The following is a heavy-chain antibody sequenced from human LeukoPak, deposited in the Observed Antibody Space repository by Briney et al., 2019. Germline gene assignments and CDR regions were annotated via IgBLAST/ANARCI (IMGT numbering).Heavy chain of an antibody. Sequence: GESLKISCKGSGYRFTSYWIGWVRQMPGKGLEWMGIIYPGDSDTRYSPSFQGQVTFSADKSISTVYLQWSSLKASDTAMYYCARRSGVDPSISDYWGQGTLVTVSS. J-gene: IGHJ4*02. D-gene: IGHD6-19*01. CDR2: IYPGDSDT. CDR1: GYRFTSYW. CDR3: ARRSGVDPSISDY. V-gene: IGHV5-51*01.